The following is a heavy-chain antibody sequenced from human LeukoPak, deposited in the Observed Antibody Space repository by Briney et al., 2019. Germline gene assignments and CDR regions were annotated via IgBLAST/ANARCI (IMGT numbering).Heavy chain of an antibody. J-gene: IGHJ4*02. Sequence: GASVTVSCTASGYTFTSYYMHWVRQAPGQGLEWMGIINPSGGSTSYAQKFQGRVTMTRDTYTSTVYMELSSLRSEDTAVYYCARMVYATNYDILTGSRRAFAYWGQGTLVTVSS. CDR3: ARMVYATNYDILTGSRRAFAY. CDR1: GYTFTSYY. D-gene: IGHD3-9*01. V-gene: IGHV1-46*01. CDR2: INPSGGST.